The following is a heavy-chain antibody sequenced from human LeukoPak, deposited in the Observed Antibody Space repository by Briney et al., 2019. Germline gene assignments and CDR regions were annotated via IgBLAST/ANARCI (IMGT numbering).Heavy chain of an antibody. CDR3: AKDRYCSSTSCYKGNWFDP. CDR2: ISGSGGST. D-gene: IGHD2-2*02. CDR1: GFTFSSYA. V-gene: IGHV3-23*01. Sequence: PGGSLRLSCAAPGFTFSSYAMSWVRQAPGKGLEWVSAISGSGGSTYYADSVKGRFTISRDNSKNTLYLQMNSLRAEDTAVYYCAKDRYCSSTSCYKGNWFDPWGQGTLVTVSS. J-gene: IGHJ5*02.